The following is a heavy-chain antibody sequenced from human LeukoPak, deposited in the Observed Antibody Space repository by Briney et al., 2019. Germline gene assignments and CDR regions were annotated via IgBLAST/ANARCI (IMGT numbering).Heavy chain of an antibody. Sequence: SETLSLTCTVSGGSISSYYWSWIRQPPREALEWIGYISYSGSTNYNPSLKSRVTISVDTSRNQFSLKLSSVTAADTAVYYCARGRLGGSGSYYNVLDYWGQGILVTVSS. J-gene: IGHJ4*02. V-gene: IGHV4-59*01. D-gene: IGHD3-10*01. CDR2: ISYSGST. CDR3: ARGRLGGSGSYYNVLDY. CDR1: GGSISSYY.